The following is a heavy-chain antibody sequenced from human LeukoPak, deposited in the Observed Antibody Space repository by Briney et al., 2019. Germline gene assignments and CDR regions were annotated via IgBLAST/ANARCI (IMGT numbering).Heavy chain of an antibody. V-gene: IGHV3-64D*06. CDR1: GFTVTNYA. CDR3: VRDLSGMDV. CDR2: LYSCGTST. J-gene: IGHJ6*02. D-gene: IGHD3-16*02. Sequence: GGSLRLSCLASGFTVTNYAMHWVRQAPGKGLDYVSVLYSCGTSTYYADSVKGRFTVSRDSSKNTLYLQMSSLRIEDTAIYYCVRDLSGMDVWGRGTTVTVSS.